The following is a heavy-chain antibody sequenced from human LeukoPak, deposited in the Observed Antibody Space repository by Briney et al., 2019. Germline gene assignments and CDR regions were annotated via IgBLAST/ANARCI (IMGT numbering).Heavy chain of an antibody. J-gene: IGHJ4*02. Sequence: SETLSLTCTVSGGSISSSSYYRAWVRQPPGKGLEWIGNIYYSGTTYYNPSLKSRLTISVDTSKNLFSLKLSSVTAADTAVYYCKIVVVTAVRAYYFDYWGQGTLVTVSS. V-gene: IGHV4-39*01. CDR2: IYYSGTT. CDR3: KIVVVTAVRAYYFDY. CDR1: GGSISSSSYY. D-gene: IGHD2-21*02.